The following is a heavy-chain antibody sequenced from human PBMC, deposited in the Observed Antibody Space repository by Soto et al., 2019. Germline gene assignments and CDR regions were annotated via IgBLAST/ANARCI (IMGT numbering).Heavy chain of an antibody. Sequence: SETLSLTCTVSGGSISSSSYYWGWIRQPPGKGLEWIGSIYYSGSTYYNPSLKSRVTISVDTSKNQFSLKLSSVTAADTAVYYCACRDGSARTHNWFDPWGQGTLVTVSS. J-gene: IGHJ5*02. CDR2: IYYSGST. CDR3: ACRDGSARTHNWFDP. V-gene: IGHV4-39*01. D-gene: IGHD3-10*01. CDR1: GGSISSSSYY.